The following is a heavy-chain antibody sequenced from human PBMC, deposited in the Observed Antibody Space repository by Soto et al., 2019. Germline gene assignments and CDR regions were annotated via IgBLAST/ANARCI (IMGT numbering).Heavy chain of an antibody. CDR2: IYYSGST. CDR1: GDSMSSTTYY. V-gene: IGHV4-39*01. CDR3: AKHRASRCSVFDS. J-gene: IGHJ4*02. Sequence: QLQLQESGPGLVKPSETLSLTCTVSGDSMSSTTYYWGWIRQPPGKGLECIGSIYYSGSTYYSPSLKSRVTISVDTSKNQFSLKLNSVPAADTAVYYLAKHRASRCSVFDSWGQGTLVTGST. D-gene: IGHD3-9*01.